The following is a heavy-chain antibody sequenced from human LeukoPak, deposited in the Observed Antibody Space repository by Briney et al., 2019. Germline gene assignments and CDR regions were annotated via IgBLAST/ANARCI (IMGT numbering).Heavy chain of an antibody. Sequence: GGSLRLSCAASGFTFSNYGMNWVRQAPGKGLEWVAYISTTSTIYYADSVKGRFTISRDIGKNSLYLQMNSLRAEDTAVYYCVKGLSCNSTSCYVYFDYWGQGTLVTVSS. CDR3: VKGLSCNSTSCYVYFDY. J-gene: IGHJ4*02. CDR1: GFTFSNYG. D-gene: IGHD2-2*01. V-gene: IGHV3-48*01. CDR2: ISTTSTI.